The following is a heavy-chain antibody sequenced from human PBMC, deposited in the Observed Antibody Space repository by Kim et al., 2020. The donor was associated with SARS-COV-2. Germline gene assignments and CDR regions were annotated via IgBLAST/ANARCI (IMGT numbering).Heavy chain of an antibody. D-gene: IGHD3-22*01. J-gene: IGHJ3*02. Sequence: SETLSLTCTVSGGSISSGGYYWSWIRQHPGKGLEWIGYIYYSGSTYYNPSLKSRVTISVDTSKNQFSLKLSSVTAADTAVYYCARDCNYYDSSGYRLDAFDIWGQGTMVTVSS. CDR2: IYYSGST. CDR1: GGSISSGGYY. V-gene: IGHV4-31*03. CDR3: ARDCNYYDSSGYRLDAFDI.